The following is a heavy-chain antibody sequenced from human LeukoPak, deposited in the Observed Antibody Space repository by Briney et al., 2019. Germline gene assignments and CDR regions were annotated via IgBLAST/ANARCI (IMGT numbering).Heavy chain of an antibody. J-gene: IGHJ6*02. CDR3: ARGGMYLDV. CDR2: INHSGST. D-gene: IGHD1-20*01. V-gene: IGHV4-34*01. Sequence: WXWXXXXXGXGLEWSGEINHSGSTNYNPSLKSRVTISVDTSKKQFSLKLSSVTAADTAVYYCARGGMYLDVWGQGTPVTVSS.